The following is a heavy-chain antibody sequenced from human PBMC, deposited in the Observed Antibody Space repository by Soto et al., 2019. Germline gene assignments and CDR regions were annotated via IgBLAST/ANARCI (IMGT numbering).Heavy chain of an antibody. Sequence: QVQLVESGGGVVQPGRSLRLSCAASGFTFSSYAMHWVRQAPGKGLEWVAVISYDGSNKYYADSVKGRFTISRDNSKNTLYLQMNSLRAEDTAVYYCARDDTAEAVDYYYYGMEVWGQGTTVTVSS. CDR2: ISYDGSNK. D-gene: IGHD6-13*01. J-gene: IGHJ6*02. V-gene: IGHV3-30-3*01. CDR3: ARDDTAEAVDYYYYGMEV. CDR1: GFTFSSYA.